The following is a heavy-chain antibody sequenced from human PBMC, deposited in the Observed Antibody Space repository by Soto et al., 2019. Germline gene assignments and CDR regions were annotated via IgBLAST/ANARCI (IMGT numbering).Heavy chain of an antibody. V-gene: IGHV1-69*13. Sequence: SSVKVSCKASGGTFSSYAISWVRQAPGQGLEWMGGIIPIFGTANYAQKFQGRVTITADESTSTAYMELSSLRSEDTAVYYCARLGDYAGYYYYGMDVWGQATTVTVSS. D-gene: IGHD4-17*01. J-gene: IGHJ6*02. CDR1: GGTFSSYA. CDR3: ARLGDYAGYYYYGMDV. CDR2: IIPIFGTA.